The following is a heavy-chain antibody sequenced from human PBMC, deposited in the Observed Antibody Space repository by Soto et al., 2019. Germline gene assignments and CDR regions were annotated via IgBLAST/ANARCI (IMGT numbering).Heavy chain of an antibody. V-gene: IGHV3-30*18. J-gene: IGHJ6*02. Sequence: QVQLVESGGGGVQPGRSLSLSCAASQLTFNNYAMHWVRQAPGKGLEWVAVISDDGHNKYYADSVRGRFTISRDNSKNTVYLHMNSLRVDDTAVYYCAKDLNVKTYVPYGMDVWGQGTTVTVSS. D-gene: IGHD3-10*02. CDR1: QLTFNNYA. CDR3: AKDLNVKTYVPYGMDV. CDR2: ISDDGHNK.